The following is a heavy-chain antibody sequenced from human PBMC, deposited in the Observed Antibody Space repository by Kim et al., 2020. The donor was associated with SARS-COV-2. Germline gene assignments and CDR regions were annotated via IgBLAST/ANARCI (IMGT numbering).Heavy chain of an antibody. Sequence: LSLTCVASGFTFSSYWMHWVRQAPGKGLVWVSRVNSDGSSTSYADSVKARFTISRDNARKTLYLQMNSLSAEDTAVYYCASLSTGYVWDKFDYWGQGTLGTVSS. CDR2: VNSDGSST. V-gene: IGHV3-74*01. CDR1: GFTFSSYW. J-gene: IGHJ4*02. D-gene: IGHD3-16*01. CDR3: ASLSTGYVWDKFDY.